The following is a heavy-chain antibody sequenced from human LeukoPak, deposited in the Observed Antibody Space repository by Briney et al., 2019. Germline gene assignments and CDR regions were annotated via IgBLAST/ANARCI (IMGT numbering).Heavy chain of an antibody. D-gene: IGHD6-13*01. CDR1: GFTFSSYS. Sequence: GGSLRLSCAASGFTFSSYSMNWVRQAPGKGLEWVSYISSSSSTIYYADSVKGRFTISRDNAKNSLYLQMNSLRTEDTAVYYCARSPPPIYSSSWYYFDYWGQGTLVTVSS. CDR3: ARSPPPIYSSSWYYFDY. V-gene: IGHV3-48*01. J-gene: IGHJ4*02. CDR2: ISSSSSTI.